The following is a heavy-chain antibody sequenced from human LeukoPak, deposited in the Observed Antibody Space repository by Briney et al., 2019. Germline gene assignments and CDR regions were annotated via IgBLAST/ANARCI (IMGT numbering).Heavy chain of an antibody. D-gene: IGHD3-3*01. CDR2: IYHSGST. CDR3: ARVGGRFLEWLLIN. J-gene: IGHJ4*02. Sequence: SETLSPTCAVSGYSISSGYYWAWFGQPQGKGLEGIGSIYHSGSTYYNPSLKSRVTISVDTSKNQFSLKLSSVTAADTAVYYCARVGGRFLEWLLINWGQGTLVTVSS. CDR1: GYSISSGYY. V-gene: IGHV4-38-2*01.